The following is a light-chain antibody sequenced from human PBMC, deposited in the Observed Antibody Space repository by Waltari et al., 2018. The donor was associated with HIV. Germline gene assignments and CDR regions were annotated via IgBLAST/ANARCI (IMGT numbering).Light chain of an antibody. CDR2: ANT. Sequence: SVLTQPPSVSGAPGQTVTISCTGSSSNLWAAYDLTWYQQVPGTAPKLLICANTNRPSGVPDRFSGSKSGTSASLAISGLQTEDEADYYCQSYVSSVNVVFGGGTRVTVL. V-gene: IGLV1-40*01. CDR1: SSNLWAAYD. CDR3: QSYVSSVNVV. J-gene: IGLJ3*02.